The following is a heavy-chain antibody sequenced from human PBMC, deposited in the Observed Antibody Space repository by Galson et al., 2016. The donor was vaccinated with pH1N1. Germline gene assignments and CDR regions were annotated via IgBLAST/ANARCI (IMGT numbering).Heavy chain of an antibody. D-gene: IGHD4-23*01. V-gene: IGHV1-69*04. J-gene: IGHJ5*02. CDR3: APGGDDYGGNPHWFDP. CDR2: IVPITGVT. CDR1: GDTFSTYV. Sequence: SVKVSCKASGDTFSTYVIIWARQAPGQGLEWMGRIVPITGVTNYAQKFQDRVTITADESTSTAYMELSSLRSEDTGVYYCAPGGDDYGGNPHWFDPWGQGTLVTVSS.